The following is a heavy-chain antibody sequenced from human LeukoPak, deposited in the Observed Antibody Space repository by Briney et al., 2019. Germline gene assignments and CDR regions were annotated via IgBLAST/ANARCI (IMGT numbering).Heavy chain of an antibody. D-gene: IGHD2-2*01. V-gene: IGHV1-69*01. CDR1: GGTFSSYA. CDR2: IIPIFGTA. Sequence: SVKVSCKASGGTFSSYAISWVRQAPGQGLEWMGGIIPIFGTANYAQKFQGRVTITADESTSTAYMELSSLRSEDTAVYYCARDYCSRTSCPRPYFDYWGQGTLVTVPS. CDR3: ARDYCSRTSCPRPYFDY. J-gene: IGHJ4*02.